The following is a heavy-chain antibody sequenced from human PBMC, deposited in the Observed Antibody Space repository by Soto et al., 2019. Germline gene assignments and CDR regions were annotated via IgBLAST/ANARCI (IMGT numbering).Heavy chain of an antibody. CDR3: ASSLGYCSTTSCHHYYFDF. CDR1: GFTFSAHY. CDR2: TRNKANSYTT. Sequence: EVQLVESGGGLVQPGGSLRLSCAASGFTFSAHYMDWVRQAPGKGLEWVGRTRNKANSYTTEYAASVKGRFTISRDDSASSLYLQMNSLKTEDTAVYYCASSLGYCSTTSCHHYYFDFWGQGTLVTVSS. V-gene: IGHV3-72*01. J-gene: IGHJ4*02. D-gene: IGHD2-2*01.